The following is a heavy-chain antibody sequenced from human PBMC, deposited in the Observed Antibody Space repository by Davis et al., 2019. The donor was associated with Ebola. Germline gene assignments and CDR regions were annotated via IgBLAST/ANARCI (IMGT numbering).Heavy chain of an antibody. CDR3: GRYRYSSSSRYFDL. D-gene: IGHD6-6*01. CDR1: GFTFSDYY. V-gene: IGHV3-11*01. CDR2: ISSGGSTI. Sequence: PGGSLRLSCAASGFTFSDYYMSWIRQAPGKGLEWVSYISSGGSTIDYADSVKGRFTISRDNAKNSLHLQMNSLRAEDTAVYYCGRYRYSSSSRYFDLWGRGTLVTVSS. J-gene: IGHJ2*01.